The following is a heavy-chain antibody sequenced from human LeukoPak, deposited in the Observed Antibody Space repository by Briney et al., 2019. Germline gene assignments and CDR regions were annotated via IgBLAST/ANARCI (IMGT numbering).Heavy chain of an antibody. CDR1: GFTFDDYA. CDR3: AKDMWSVVVTATFDY. V-gene: IGHV3-9*01. J-gene: IGHJ4*02. CDR2: ISWNSGSI. D-gene: IGHD2-21*02. Sequence: SLRLSCAAPGFTFDDYAMHWVRQAPGKGLEWVSGISWNSGSIGYADSVKGRFTISRDNAKNSLYLQMNSLRAVDTALYYCAKDMWSVVVTATFDYWGQGTLVTVSS.